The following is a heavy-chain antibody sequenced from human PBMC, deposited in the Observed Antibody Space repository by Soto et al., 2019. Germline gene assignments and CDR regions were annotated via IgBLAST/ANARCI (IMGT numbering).Heavy chain of an antibody. Sequence: EVQLVESGGGLVKPGGYLRLSCAASGFTFSSYSMNWVRQAPGKGLEWVSSISSSSSYIYYADSVKGRFTISRDNAKNSLYLQMNSLRAEDTAVYYCARSVGRYYDSSGYEYWGQGNLVTVSS. V-gene: IGHV3-21*01. D-gene: IGHD3-22*01. CDR3: ARSVGRYYDSSGYEY. J-gene: IGHJ4*02. CDR2: ISSSSSYI. CDR1: GFTFSSYS.